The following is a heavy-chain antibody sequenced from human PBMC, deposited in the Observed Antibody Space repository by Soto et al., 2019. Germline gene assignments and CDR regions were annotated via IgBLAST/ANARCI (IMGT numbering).Heavy chain of an antibody. Sequence: ASVKVSCKASGGTFSSYAISWLRQATGQGLEWMGWMNPNSGDTVYAQKFQGRLTLTRDTSINTAYMELSSLRSDDTAVYYCARGRGGYCSGGICYRFLDPWGQGTLVTVSS. CDR1: GGTFSSYA. CDR2: MNPNSGDT. CDR3: ARGRGGYCSGGICYRFLDP. D-gene: IGHD2-15*01. J-gene: IGHJ5*02. V-gene: IGHV1-8*02.